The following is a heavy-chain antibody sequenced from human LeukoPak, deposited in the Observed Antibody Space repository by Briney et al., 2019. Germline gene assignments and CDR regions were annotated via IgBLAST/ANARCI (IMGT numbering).Heavy chain of an antibody. CDR1: GYTLTELS. D-gene: IGHD3-9*01. J-gene: IGHJ5*02. CDR2: FDPEDGET. V-gene: IGHV1-24*01. CDR3: ATQPDYDILTGSSLGGWFDP. Sequence: GASVKVSCKVSGYTLTELSMHWVRQAPGKGLEWMGGFDPEDGETIYAQKFQGRVTMTEGTSTDTAYMELSSLRSEDTAVYYCATQPDYDILTGSSLGGWFDPWGQGTLVTVSS.